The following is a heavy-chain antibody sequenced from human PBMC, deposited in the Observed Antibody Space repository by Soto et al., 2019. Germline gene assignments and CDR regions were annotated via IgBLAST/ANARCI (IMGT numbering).Heavy chain of an antibody. CDR2: IPYTGRN. CDR3: ARSPRLYETIGYYSYDSDY. D-gene: IGHD3-22*01. Sequence: QVQLQESGPRLVKPSETLSLTCTVSGDSISSYYWSWFRQPPGKGLEWIGYIPYTGRNNYNPSLTSRVPISVDTSKNPFALELRSVTAADTAVYFCARSPRLYETIGYYSYDSDYWGQGTLVTVSS. CDR1: GDSISSYY. J-gene: IGHJ4*02. V-gene: IGHV4-59*01.